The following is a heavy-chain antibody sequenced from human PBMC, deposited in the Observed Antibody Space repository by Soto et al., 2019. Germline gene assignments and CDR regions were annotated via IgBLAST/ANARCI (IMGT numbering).Heavy chain of an antibody. CDR3: ARHLKNYYAVCSRHDTEHVFDY. J-gene: IGHJ4*02. CDR1: GCKFRSYG. CDR2: INSSSSTI. Sequence: LRVWYSVSGCKFRSYGISWVRQTPGKGLEWVSYINSSSSTIYYADSVKGRFTISRDNAKNSLYLQMNSLRAEDTAVYYCARHLKNYYAVCSRHDTEHVFDYRLQGTPVPAPQ. V-gene: IGHV3-48*01. D-gene: IGHD3-22*01.